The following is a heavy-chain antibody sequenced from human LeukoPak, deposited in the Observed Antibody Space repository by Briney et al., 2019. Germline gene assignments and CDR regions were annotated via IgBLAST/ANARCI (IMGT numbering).Heavy chain of an antibody. CDR2: IYYSGST. CDR1: GGSISSYY. J-gene: IGHJ4*02. D-gene: IGHD1-26*01. V-gene: IGHV4-59*08. CDR3: ARQGWEQLELDY. Sequence: SETLCLTCTVSGGSISSYYWSWIRQPPGKGLEWIGYIYYSGSTNYNPSLKSRVTISVDTSKNQFSLKLSSVTAADTAVYYCARQGWEQLELDYWGQGTLVTVSS.